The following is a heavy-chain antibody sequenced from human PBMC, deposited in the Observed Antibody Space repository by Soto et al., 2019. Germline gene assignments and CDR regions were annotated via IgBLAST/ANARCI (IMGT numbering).Heavy chain of an antibody. CDR2: IYYSGST. J-gene: IGHJ1*01. V-gene: IGHV4-30-4*01. Sequence: PSETLSLTCTVSGGSISSGDYYWSWIRQPPGKGLEWIGYIYYSGSTYYNPSLKSRVTISVDTSKNQFSLKLSSVTAADTAVYYCARDLYYYDSSGYYRAEYFQHWGQGTLVTVSS. D-gene: IGHD3-22*01. CDR3: ARDLYYYDSSGYYRAEYFQH. CDR1: GGSISSGDYY.